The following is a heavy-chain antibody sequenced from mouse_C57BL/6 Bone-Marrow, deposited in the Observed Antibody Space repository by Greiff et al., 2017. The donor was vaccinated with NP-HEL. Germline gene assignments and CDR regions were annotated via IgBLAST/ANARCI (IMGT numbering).Heavy chain of an antibody. J-gene: IGHJ1*03. CDR3: ARQGRFYLYFDV. CDR2: IDPSDSYT. D-gene: IGHD1-1*01. V-gene: IGHV1-50*01. Sequence: QVQLKQPGAELVKPGASVKLSCKASGYTFTSYWMQWVKQRPGQGLEWIGEIDPSDSYTNYNQKFKGKATLTVDTSSSTAYMQLSSLTSEDSAVYYCARQGRFYLYFDVWGTGTTVTVSS. CDR1: GYTFTSYW.